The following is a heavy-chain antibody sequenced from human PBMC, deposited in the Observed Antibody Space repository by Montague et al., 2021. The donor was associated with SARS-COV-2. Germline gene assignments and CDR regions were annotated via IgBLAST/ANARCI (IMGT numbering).Heavy chain of an antibody. Sequence: SLRLSCAASGFPFSSYAMHWVRQAPGKGLEWMAVISYDGSNKYYVDSVKGRFTISRDNSKNTLYLQMNSLRAEDTAVYYCARPRGGYSSYFDYWGQGTLVTVSS. CDR2: ISYDGSNK. V-gene: IGHV3-30*04. CDR3: ARPRGGYSSYFDY. D-gene: IGHD6-13*01. CDR1: GFPFSSYA. J-gene: IGHJ4*02.